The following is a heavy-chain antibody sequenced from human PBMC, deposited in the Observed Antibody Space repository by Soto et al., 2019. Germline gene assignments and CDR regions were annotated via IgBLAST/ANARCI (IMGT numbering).Heavy chain of an antibody. CDR3: VRQGIDYLHGLVDV. Sequence: QVQLQQSGPRLVKPSETLSLTCTVSSGPDRSHNWGWIRQPPGRGLVWIGYVYYTGDTAYNPSLRGGVTISADTSTNDISLTLNSVPAADTAVYYCVRQGIDYLHGLVDVWGQGTTVSVSS. CDR1: SGPDRSHN. CDR2: VYYTGDT. V-gene: IGHV4-59*08. J-gene: IGHJ6*02. D-gene: IGHD4-17*01.